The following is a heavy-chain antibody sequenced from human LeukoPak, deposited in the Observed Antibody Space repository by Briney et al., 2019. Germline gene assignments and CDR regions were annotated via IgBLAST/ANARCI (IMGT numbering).Heavy chain of an antibody. D-gene: IGHD3-9*01. CDR2: IYSGGST. V-gene: IGHV3-66*01. CDR3: ARGPPLRYFDWLLNY. CDR1: GFTVSSNY. J-gene: IGHJ4*02. Sequence: PGVSLRLSCAASGFTVSSNYMNWVRQAPGKGLEWVSVIYSGGSTYYADSVKGRFTISRDNSKNTLYLQMNSLRAEDTAVYYCARGPPLRYFDWLLNYWGQGTLVTVSS.